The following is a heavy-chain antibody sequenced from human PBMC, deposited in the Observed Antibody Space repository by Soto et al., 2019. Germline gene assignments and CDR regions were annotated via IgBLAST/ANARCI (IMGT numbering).Heavy chain of an antibody. J-gene: IGHJ4*02. D-gene: IGHD1-26*01. CDR3: AKDRRWELIGPYFDS. CDR2: IRGSGTTT. V-gene: IGHV3-23*01. Sequence: PGGSLRLSCAASGFTFNAYALTWVRQPPGKGLEWVSVIRGSGTTTHYADSVKGRFTISRDNSKNMLYLQMNSLRVEETAVYYCAKDRRWELIGPYFDSWGQGTLVTVSS. CDR1: GFTFNAYA.